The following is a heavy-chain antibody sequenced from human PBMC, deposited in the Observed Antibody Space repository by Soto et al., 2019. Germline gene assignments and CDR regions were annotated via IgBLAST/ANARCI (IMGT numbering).Heavy chain of an antibody. Sequence: PGGSLRLSCAASGFTFSNYAMHWVRQAPGKGLEWVALVSYDGSNKDYGDSVKGRFTISRDNSKNTLYLQMDSLRAEDTAVYYCAKDPNDCSHISCFFYAPNWGQGTLVTVSS. J-gene: IGHJ4*02. V-gene: IGHV3-30*18. CDR2: VSYDGSNK. CDR1: GFTFSNYA. CDR3: AKDPNDCSHISCFFYAPN. D-gene: IGHD2-2*01.